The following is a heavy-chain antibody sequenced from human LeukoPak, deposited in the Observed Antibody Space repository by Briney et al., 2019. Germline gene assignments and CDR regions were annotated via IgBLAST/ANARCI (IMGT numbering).Heavy chain of an antibody. CDR3: ARAAGGRQEDY. Sequence: PSETLSPTCAVYGGSFSGYYWSWIRQPPGKGLEWIGEINHSGSTNYNPSLKSRVTISVDTSKNQFSLKLSSVTAADTAVYYCARAAGGRQEDYWGQGTLVTVSS. D-gene: IGHD3-10*01. J-gene: IGHJ4*02. V-gene: IGHV4-34*01. CDR2: INHSGST. CDR1: GGSFSGYY.